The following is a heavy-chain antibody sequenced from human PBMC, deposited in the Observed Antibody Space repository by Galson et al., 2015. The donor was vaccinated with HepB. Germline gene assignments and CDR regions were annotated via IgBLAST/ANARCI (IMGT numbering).Heavy chain of an antibody. J-gene: IGHJ4*02. D-gene: IGHD2-8*01. CDR2: ISYDGSNK. CDR3: ARDPRGYCTNGVCPGVDY. Sequence: SLRLSCAASGFTFSSYAMHWVRQAPGKGLEWVAVISYDGSNKYYADSVKGRFTISRDNSKNTLYLQMNSLRAEDTAVYYCARDPRGYCTNGVCPGVDYWGQGTLVTVSS. CDR1: GFTFSSYA. V-gene: IGHV3-30-3*01.